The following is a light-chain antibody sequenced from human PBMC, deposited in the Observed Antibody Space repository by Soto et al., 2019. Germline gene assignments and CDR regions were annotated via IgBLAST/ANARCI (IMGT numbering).Light chain of an antibody. V-gene: IGLV1-40*01. CDR1: SSNIGAGYD. CDR2: GNS. CDR3: QSYDSSLSVV. Sequence: QLVLTQPPSVSGAPGQRVTISCTGSSSNIGAGYDVHWYQQLPGTAPKILIYGNSNRPSGVPDRFSGSKSGTSASLAITGLQAEDEADYYCQSYDSSLSVVFGGGTKVTVL. J-gene: IGLJ2*01.